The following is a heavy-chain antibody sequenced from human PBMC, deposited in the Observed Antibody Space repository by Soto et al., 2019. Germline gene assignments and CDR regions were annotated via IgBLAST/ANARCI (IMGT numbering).Heavy chain of an antibody. CDR2: INAGNGNT. CDR1: GYTFTSYA. D-gene: IGHD3-9*01. V-gene: IGHV1-3*01. CDR3: ARGYYDILTDYYYFDY. J-gene: IGHJ4*02. Sequence: ASVKVSCKASGYTFTSYAMHWVRQAPGQRLEWMGRINAGNGNTKYSQKFQGRVTITRDTSTNTVYMELSSLRSEDTAVYYCARGYYDILTDYYYFDYWGQGTLVTV.